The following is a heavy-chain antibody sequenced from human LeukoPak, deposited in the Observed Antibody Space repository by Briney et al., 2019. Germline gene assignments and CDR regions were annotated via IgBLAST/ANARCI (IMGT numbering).Heavy chain of an antibody. CDR3: AREVKGYSSSWLDY. Sequence: SETLSLTCTVSGXSISPYYWSWSRLPPGKGLEWIGYVHYSGSTKYNPSLKSRVTMSVDTSKNQFSLKLSSVTAADTAVYYCAREVKGYSSSWLDYWGQGTLVTVSS. CDR2: VHYSGST. D-gene: IGHD6-13*01. J-gene: IGHJ4*02. CDR1: GXSISPYY. V-gene: IGHV4-59*12.